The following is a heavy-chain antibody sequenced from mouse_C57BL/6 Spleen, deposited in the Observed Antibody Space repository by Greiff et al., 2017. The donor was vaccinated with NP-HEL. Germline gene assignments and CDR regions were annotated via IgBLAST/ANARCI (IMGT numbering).Heavy chain of an antibody. CDR3: AREGITTVYFDY. CDR2: IYPGDGDT. Sequence: QVQLQQSGAELVKGGGGGKRGGKGEGGRCCVGGVGGGGGRAGKGLEWIGQIYPGDGDTNYNGKFKGKATLTADKSSSTAYMQLSSLTSEDSAVYFCAREGITTVYFDYWGQGTTLTVSS. CDR1: GGRCCVGG. V-gene: IGHV1-80*01. D-gene: IGHD1-1*01. J-gene: IGHJ2*01.